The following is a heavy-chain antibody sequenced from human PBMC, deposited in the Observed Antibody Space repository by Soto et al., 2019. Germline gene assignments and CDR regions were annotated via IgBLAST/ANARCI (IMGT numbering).Heavy chain of an antibody. D-gene: IGHD3-3*01. CDR2: IYHSGST. V-gene: IGHV4-4*02. CDR1: GGSISSSNW. J-gene: IGHJ4*02. CDR3: AREYDFWRGYYWRGIDY. Sequence: PSETLSLTCVVSGGSISSSNWWSWVRQPPGKGLEWIGEIYHSGSTNYNPSLKSRVTISVDKSKNQFSLKLSSVTAADTAVYYCAREYDFWRGYYWRGIDYWGQGTLVTVSS.